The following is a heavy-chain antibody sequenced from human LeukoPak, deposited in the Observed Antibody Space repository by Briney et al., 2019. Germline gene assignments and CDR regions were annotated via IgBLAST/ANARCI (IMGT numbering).Heavy chain of an antibody. CDR1: GYMFSSYY. J-gene: IGHJ4*02. CDR2: ISGYNAKT. V-gene: IGHV1-18*01. D-gene: IGHD1-26*01. CDR3: TRTRDYFATTRYFDY. Sequence: GASVTLSCKASGYMFSSYYMTWGRQAPGPRLECMGWISGYNAKTNYAQKFQGRVTMTTDTSTRTAYLELRSLSSDDTAVYYCTRTRDYFATTRYFDYWGQGTLVTVSS.